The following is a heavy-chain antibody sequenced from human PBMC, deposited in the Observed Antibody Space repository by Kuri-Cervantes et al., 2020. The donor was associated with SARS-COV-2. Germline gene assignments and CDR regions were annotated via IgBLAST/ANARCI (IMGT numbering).Heavy chain of an antibody. V-gene: IGHV4-38-2*02. CDR3: ARRSYYDFFTGYYIPFYMDV. Sequence: SETLSLTCTVSGYSISSGYYWGWIRQPPGKGLECIGSIYHSGSTYYNPSLKSRVTISVDTSKNQFSLKLTSVTAADTAVYYCARRSYYDFFTGYYIPFYMDVWGKGTTVTVSS. CDR1: GYSISSGYY. J-gene: IGHJ6*03. D-gene: IGHD3-9*01. CDR2: IYHSGST.